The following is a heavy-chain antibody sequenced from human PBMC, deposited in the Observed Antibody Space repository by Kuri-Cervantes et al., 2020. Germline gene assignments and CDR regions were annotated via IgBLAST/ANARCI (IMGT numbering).Heavy chain of an antibody. Sequence: GGSLRLSCVASGFTFTNYGMNWVRQAPGEGLVWVSAVSRSGSSTFYADSVKGRFTISRDNSRNTMDLQMNSLRAEDTAVYYCAKRTAEGGSFDYWGQGALVTVSS. CDR1: GFTFTNYG. CDR2: VSRSGSST. CDR3: AKRTAEGGSFDY. D-gene: IGHD7-27*01. V-gene: IGHV3-23*01. J-gene: IGHJ4*02.